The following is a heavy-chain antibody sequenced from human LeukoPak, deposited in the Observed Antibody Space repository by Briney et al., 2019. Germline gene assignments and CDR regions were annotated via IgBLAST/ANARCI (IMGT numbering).Heavy chain of an antibody. V-gene: IGHV3-23*01. CDR1: GFTFSSCA. CDR2: ISGSSLSA. J-gene: IGHJ6*02. CDR3: AKDPCTDGVCYTSSYYGMDV. D-gene: IGHD2-8*01. Sequence: GGSLRLSCASSGFTFSSCAMSWVRQAPGKGLEWVSVISGSSLSAYYAESVKGRLTISRDNSKNTLYLQMSSLGVEDTAVYYCAKDPCTDGVCYTSSYYGMDVWGLGTTVTVSS.